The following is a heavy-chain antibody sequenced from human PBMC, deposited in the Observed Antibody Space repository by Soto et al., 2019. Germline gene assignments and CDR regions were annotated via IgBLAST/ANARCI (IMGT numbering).Heavy chain of an antibody. Sequence: SETLSLTCTVSGGSISSYYWSWIRQPPGKGLEWIGYIYYSGSTNYNPSLKSRVTILVDTSKNQFSLKLSSVTAADTAVYYCARHQSHSSSYVDPWGQGTLVTVSS. J-gene: IGHJ5*02. V-gene: IGHV4-59*01. CDR2: IYYSGST. CDR3: ARHQSHSSSYVDP. D-gene: IGHD6-13*01. CDR1: GGSISSYY.